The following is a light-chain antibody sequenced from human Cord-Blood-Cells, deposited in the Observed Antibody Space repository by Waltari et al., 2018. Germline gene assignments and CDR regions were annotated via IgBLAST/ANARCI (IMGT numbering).Light chain of an antibody. CDR1: SSDVGSYNL. J-gene: IGLJ1*01. V-gene: IGLV2-23*01. CDR3: CSYAGSSTSYV. Sequence: QSALTQPASVSGSPGQSITISCTGTSSDVGSYNLVSWYQQHPGKAPKLMIYEASKWPSGVSNRFSGSKSGNTASLTISGLQAEDEADYYCCSYAGSSTSYVFGTGTKVTVL. CDR2: EAS.